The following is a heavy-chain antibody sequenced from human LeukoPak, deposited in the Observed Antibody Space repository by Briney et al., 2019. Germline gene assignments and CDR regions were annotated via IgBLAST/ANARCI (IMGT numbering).Heavy chain of an antibody. CDR3: AREASSTWYAMFDF. J-gene: IGHJ4*02. CDR1: GYTFNSYY. CDR2: INPSGGST. D-gene: IGHD6-13*01. Sequence: GASVKVSCKASGYTFNSYYMHWVRQAPGQGLEWMGIINPSGGSTSCAQKFQGRVTMTRAMSTSTVYMELSSLRSEDTAVYYCAREASSTWYAMFDFWGQGTLVTVSS. V-gene: IGHV1-46*02.